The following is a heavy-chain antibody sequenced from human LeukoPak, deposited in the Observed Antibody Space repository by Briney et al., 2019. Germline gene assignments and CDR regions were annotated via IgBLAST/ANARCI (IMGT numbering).Heavy chain of an antibody. CDR1: GFTFSSYA. D-gene: IGHD2-15*01. CDR3: ARGGQIDY. Sequence: GGSLRLSCAASGFTFSSYAMHWVRQAPGKGLEWVAVISYDGSNKYYADSVKGRFTISRGNSKNTLYLQMNSLRAEDTAVYYCARGGQIDYWGQGTLVTVSP. V-gene: IGHV3-30*01. J-gene: IGHJ4*02. CDR2: ISYDGSNK.